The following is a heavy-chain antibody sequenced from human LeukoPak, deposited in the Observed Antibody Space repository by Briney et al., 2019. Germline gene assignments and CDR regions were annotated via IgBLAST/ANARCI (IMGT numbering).Heavy chain of an antibody. Sequence: SETLSLTCTVSGGSSSSSSYYWGWIRQPPGKGLEWIGSIYYSGSTYYNPSLKSRVTISVDTSKNQFSLKLSSVTAADTAVYSCARVVSSSSGYYFDYWGQGTLVTVSS. CDR2: IYYSGST. J-gene: IGHJ4*02. V-gene: IGHV4-39*07. D-gene: IGHD6-6*01. CDR3: ARVVSSSSGYYFDY. CDR1: GGSSSSSSYY.